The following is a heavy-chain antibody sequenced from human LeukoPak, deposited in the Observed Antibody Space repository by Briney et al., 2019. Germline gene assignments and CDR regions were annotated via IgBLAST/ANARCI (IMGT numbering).Heavy chain of an antibody. J-gene: IGHJ4*02. V-gene: IGHV1-2*02. Sequence: ASVNVPCTASGYTFTGYYMHWVRQAPGQGLEWMGWINPNSGGTNYAQKFQGRVTITRDTSISTAYMELSSLKSEDTAVYYCAREGYYGSGSYYNPIDYWGQGTLVTVSS. CDR2: INPNSGGT. CDR3: AREGYYGSGSYYNPIDY. CDR1: GYTFTGYY. D-gene: IGHD3-10*01.